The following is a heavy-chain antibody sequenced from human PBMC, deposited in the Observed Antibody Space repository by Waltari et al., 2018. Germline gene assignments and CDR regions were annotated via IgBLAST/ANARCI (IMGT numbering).Heavy chain of an antibody. V-gene: IGHV3-53*01. D-gene: IGHD1-26*01. J-gene: IGHJ4*02. CDR1: GFTVSSNY. CDR2: IYSGGSA. Sequence: EVQLVESGGGLIQPGGSLRLSCAASGFTVSSNYMSWVRQAPGKGLEWVSIIYSGGSAYYADSVKGRFTISRDNSKNTLYLQMNSLRVDDTAVYYCATTPEWDPRGYWGQGTLVTVSS. CDR3: ATTPEWDPRGY.